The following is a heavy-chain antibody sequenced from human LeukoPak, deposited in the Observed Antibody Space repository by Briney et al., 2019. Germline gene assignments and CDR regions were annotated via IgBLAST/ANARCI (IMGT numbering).Heavy chain of an antibody. CDR1: GGTFSSYA. D-gene: IGHD2-2*01. J-gene: IGHJ3*02. CDR3: ARVGPRYCSSTSCHGRDAFDI. V-gene: IGHV1-69*05. Sequence: ASVKVSCKASGGTFSSYAISWVRQAPGQGLEWMGGIIPIFGTANYAQKFQGRVTITTDESTSTAHMELSSLRSEDTAVYYCARVGPRYCSSTSCHGRDAFDIWGQGTMVTVSS. CDR2: IIPIFGTA.